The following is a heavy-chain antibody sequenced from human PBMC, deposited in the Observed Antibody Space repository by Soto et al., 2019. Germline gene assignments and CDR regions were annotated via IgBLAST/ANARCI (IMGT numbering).Heavy chain of an antibody. CDR1: GYTFTSYD. CDR3: AIPNKTKYCSSTSCRIGVFDY. V-gene: IGHV1-8*01. J-gene: IGHJ4*02. CDR2: MNPNSGNT. D-gene: IGHD2-2*01. Sequence: ASVKVSCKASGYTFTSYDINWVRQATGQGLEWMGWMNPNSGNTGYAQKFQGRVTMTRNTSISTAYMELSSLRSEDTAVYYCAIPNKTKYCSSTSCRIGVFDYWGQGTLVTVSS.